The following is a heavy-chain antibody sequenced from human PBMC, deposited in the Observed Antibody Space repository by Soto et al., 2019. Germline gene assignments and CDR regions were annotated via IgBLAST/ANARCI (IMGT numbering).Heavy chain of an antibody. CDR2: IYYGGST. J-gene: IGHJ4*02. D-gene: IGHD6-19*01. V-gene: IGHV4-59*08. Sequence: SETLSLTCTVSGGSISSYYWSWIRQPPGKGLEWIGYIYYGGSTNYNPSLKSRVTISVDTSKNQFSLKLSSVTAADTAVYYCARHTGGAVAGFDYWGQGTLVTVSS. CDR1: GGSISSYY. CDR3: ARHTGGAVAGFDY.